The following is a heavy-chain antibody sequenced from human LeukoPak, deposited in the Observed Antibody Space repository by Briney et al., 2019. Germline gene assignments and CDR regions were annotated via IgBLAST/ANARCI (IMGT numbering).Heavy chain of an antibody. J-gene: IGHJ4*02. V-gene: IGHV1-46*01. CDR1: GYTFTSYY. CDR3: ARAGEVRGVISYFDY. Sequence: APVKVSCKASGYTFTSYYMHWVRQAPGQGLEWMGIINPSGGSTSYAQKFQGRVTMTRDMSTSTVYMELSSLRSEDTAVYYCARAGEVRGVISYFDYWGQGTLVTVSS. CDR2: INPSGGST. D-gene: IGHD3-10*01.